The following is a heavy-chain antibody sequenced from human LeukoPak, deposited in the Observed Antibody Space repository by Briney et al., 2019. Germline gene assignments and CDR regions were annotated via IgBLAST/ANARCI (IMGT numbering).Heavy chain of an antibody. CDR2: IISFLCIA. V-gene: IGHV1-69*10. D-gene: IGHD3-22*01. CDR3: ATRWYYYDSSGYTAAADAFDI. Sequence: SVHDTCQATGGTHSRYAISWVRQAAGRGRDWVGRIISFLCIANYAQKFQGRVKITADKSTSTAYRELSSLRSEDTAVYYCATRWYYYDSSGYTAAADAFDIWGQGTMVTVSS. J-gene: IGHJ3*02. CDR1: GGTHSRYA.